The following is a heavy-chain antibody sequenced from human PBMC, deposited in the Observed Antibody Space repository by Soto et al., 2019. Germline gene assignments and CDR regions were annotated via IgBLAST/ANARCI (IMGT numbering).Heavy chain of an antibody. CDR1: GFTFSDYA. J-gene: IGHJ4*02. D-gene: IGHD1-1*01. CDR2: ISGRGGGT. Sequence: LRLSCTASGFTFSDYAMSWVRQAPGKGLEWVSNISGRGGGTYYADSVKGRFTISRDTSQNTLYLQMNSLRAEDTAVYYCAKGGGVWNPQYFDYWGQGSLVTVSS. CDR3: AKGGGVWNPQYFDY. V-gene: IGHV3-23*01.